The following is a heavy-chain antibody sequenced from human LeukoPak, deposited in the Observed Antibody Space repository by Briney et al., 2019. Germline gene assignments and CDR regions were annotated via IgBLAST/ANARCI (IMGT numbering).Heavy chain of an antibody. J-gene: IGHJ6*02. V-gene: IGHV4-4*07. CDR2: IYTSGST. Sequence: SETLSLTCTVSGGSISSYYWSWIRQPAGMGLEWIGRIYTSGSTNYNPSLKSRVTMSVDTSKNQFSLKLSSVTAADRAVYYCARAPAGPGYYYYYYGMDVWGQGTTVTVSS. CDR1: GGSISSYY. D-gene: IGHD6-13*01. CDR3: ARAPAGPGYYYYYYGMDV.